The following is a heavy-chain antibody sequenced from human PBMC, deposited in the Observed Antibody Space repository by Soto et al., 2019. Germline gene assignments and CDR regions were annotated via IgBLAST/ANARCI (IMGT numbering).Heavy chain of an antibody. Sequence: PSETLSLTCRVSGDFISSSHWWGWIRQPPGKGLEWIGHINYSGSFYHDQSLKSRVTMSLDTSKYQFSLRLSSVTAVDTAVYYCARVATTTLGGPIDYWGRGTLVTVS. CDR2: INYSGSF. D-gene: IGHD4-4*01. V-gene: IGHV4-28*05. J-gene: IGHJ4*02. CDR3: ARVATTTLGGPIDY. CDR1: GDFISSSHW.